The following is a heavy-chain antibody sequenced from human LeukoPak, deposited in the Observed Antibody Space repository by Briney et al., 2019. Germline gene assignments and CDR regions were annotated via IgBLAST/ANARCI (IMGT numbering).Heavy chain of an antibody. V-gene: IGHV3-23*01. CDR2: ISGSGGST. D-gene: IGHD1-26*01. J-gene: IGHJ4*02. Sequence: GGSLRLSCAASGFTFSSYGMSWVRQAPGKGLEWVSAISGSGGSTYYADSVRGRFTISRDNSKNTLYLQMNSLRAEDTAVYYCANWVGATNKPFDYWGQGTLVTVSS. CDR3: ANWVGATNKPFDY. CDR1: GFTFSSYG.